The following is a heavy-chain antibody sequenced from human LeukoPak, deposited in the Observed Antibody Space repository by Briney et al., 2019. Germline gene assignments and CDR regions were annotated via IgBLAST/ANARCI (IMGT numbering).Heavy chain of an antibody. J-gene: IGHJ3*02. Sequence: RASVKVSCKASGYTFTGYYLHWVRQAPEQGLEWMGWINPNTGGTYNGQKFQGRVTMTRDTSISTVYMELRRLRSDDTAFYYCARAAKFSSGCYGDALDMWGQGTLVTISS. CDR3: ARAAKFSSGCYGDALDM. D-gene: IGHD6-19*01. CDR1: GYTFTGYY. CDR2: INPNTGGT. V-gene: IGHV1-2*02.